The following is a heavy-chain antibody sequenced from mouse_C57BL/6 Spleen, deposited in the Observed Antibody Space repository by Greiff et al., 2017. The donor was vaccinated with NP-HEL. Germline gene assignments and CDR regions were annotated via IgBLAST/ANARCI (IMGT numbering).Heavy chain of an antibody. J-gene: IGHJ1*03. CDR2: IDPSASYT. CDR3: ARRGYYDYFDV. CDR1: GYTFTSYW. V-gene: IGHV1-50*01. D-gene: IGHD2-3*01. Sequence: VQLQQPGAELVKPGASVKLSCKASGYTFTSYWMQWVKQRPGQGLEWIGEIDPSASYTNYNQKFKGKATLTVDTSSSTAYMQLSSLTSEDSAVYYCARRGYYDYFDVWGTGTTVTVSS.